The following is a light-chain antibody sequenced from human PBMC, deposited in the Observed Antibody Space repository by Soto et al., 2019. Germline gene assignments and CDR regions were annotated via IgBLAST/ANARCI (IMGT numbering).Light chain of an antibody. J-gene: IGLJ1*01. CDR1: SSDVGSYNL. CDR2: EGS. V-gene: IGLV2-14*02. CDR3: SSYAGSSNV. Sequence: QSDLTQPASVSGSPGQSITISCTGTSSDVGSYNLVSWYQRHPGKAPKLMIYEGSKRPSGVSNRFSGSKSGNTASLTVSGLQAEDEADYYCSSYAGSSNVFGTGTKRTVL.